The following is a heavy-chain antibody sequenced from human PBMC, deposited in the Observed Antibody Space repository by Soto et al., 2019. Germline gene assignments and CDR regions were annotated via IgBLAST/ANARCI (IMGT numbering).Heavy chain of an antibody. J-gene: IGHJ4*02. CDR1: GFTVEDYA. V-gene: IGHV3-9*01. D-gene: IGHD6-19*01. CDR3: AKTGMRKQWLTPSFDC. Sequence: TLRLSCAASGFTVEDYAICCFRESPLKSLEWASGVSWDSASVGYADSVKGRFTVSRDNAKNSLFLEMNSLIPDDTAFYYCAKTGMRKQWLTPSFDCWGQGMLVTVSS. CDR2: VSWDSASV.